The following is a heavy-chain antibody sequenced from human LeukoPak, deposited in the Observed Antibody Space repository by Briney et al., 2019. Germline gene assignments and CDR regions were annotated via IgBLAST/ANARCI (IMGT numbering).Heavy chain of an antibody. Sequence: VGSLRLSCAASGFTFSRYGMTWVRQAPGKGLEWVSTISDTGDSTYYADSVKGRFTISTDTSENTLYLQMNGLRAEDSAIYFCATGAYCDHWGQGSLVTVSS. J-gene: IGHJ4*02. CDR2: ISDTGDST. V-gene: IGHV3-23*01. CDR3: ATGAYCDH. CDR1: GFTFSRYG.